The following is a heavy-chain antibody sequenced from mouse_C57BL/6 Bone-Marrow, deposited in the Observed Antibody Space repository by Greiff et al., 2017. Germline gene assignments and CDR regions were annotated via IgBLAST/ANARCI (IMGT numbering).Heavy chain of an antibody. V-gene: IGHV3-6*01. D-gene: IGHD2-2*01. CDR2: ISYAGSN. CDR1: GYSITSGYY. Sequence: ESGPGLVKPSQSLSLTCSVTGYSITSGYYWNWIRQFPGNKLEWMGYISYAGSNNYNPSLKNRISITRDTSKNQVFLKLNSVTTEDTATYYCARGRGLREDYFDYWGQGTTLTVSS. J-gene: IGHJ2*01. CDR3: ARGRGLREDYFDY.